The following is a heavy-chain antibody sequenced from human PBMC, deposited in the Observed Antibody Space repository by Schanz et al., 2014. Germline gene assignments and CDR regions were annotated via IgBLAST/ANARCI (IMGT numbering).Heavy chain of an antibody. D-gene: IGHD3-3*01. V-gene: IGHV3-23*04. CDR2: MNESHSTI. CDR3: VRDSFFAFDY. CDR1: GFSFSSYA. Sequence: VQLVESGGGLVEPGGSLRLSCAASGFSFSSYAMGWVRQARGKGLEWVSAMNESHSTIYYADSVRGRFTISRDNAKNTLYLQMNTLRAEDTAVYYCVRDSFFAFDYWGQGTLVTVSS. J-gene: IGHJ4*02.